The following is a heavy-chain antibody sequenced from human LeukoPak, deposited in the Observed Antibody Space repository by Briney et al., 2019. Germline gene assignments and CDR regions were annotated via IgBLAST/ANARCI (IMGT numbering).Heavy chain of an antibody. CDR3: ARNGYCSSTSCQDDYYYGMDV. CDR1: GFTFNDYT. V-gene: IGHV3-30-3*01. Sequence: GGSLGLSCAASGFTFNDYTMTWVRQAPGKGLEWVAVISYDGSNKYYADSVKGRFTISRDNSKNTLYLQMNSLRAEDTAVYYCARNGYCSSTSCQDDYYYGMDVWGQGTTVTVSS. D-gene: IGHD2-2*01. J-gene: IGHJ6*02. CDR2: ISYDGSNK.